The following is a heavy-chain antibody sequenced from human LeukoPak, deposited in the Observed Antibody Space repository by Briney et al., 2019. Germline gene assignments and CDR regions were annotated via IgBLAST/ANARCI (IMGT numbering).Heavy chain of an antibody. CDR1: GGSFSGYY. J-gene: IGHJ6*02. D-gene: IGHD3-10*01. Sequence: PSETLSLTCAVYGGSFSGYYWSWIRQPPGKGLEWIGEINHSGSTNYNPSLKSRVTISVDTSKNQFSLKLSSVTAADTAVYYCARDYYGHIYGMDVWGQGTTVTVSS. CDR2: INHSGST. CDR3: ARDYYGHIYGMDV. V-gene: IGHV4-34*01.